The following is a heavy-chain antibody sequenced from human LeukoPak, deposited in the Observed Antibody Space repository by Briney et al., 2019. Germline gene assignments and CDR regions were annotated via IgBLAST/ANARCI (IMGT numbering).Heavy chain of an antibody. D-gene: IGHD3-16*01. V-gene: IGHV3-49*04. J-gene: IGHJ4*02. CDR2: IRSKAYGGTT. Sequence: GRSLRLSCTASGFTFGDYAMSWVRQAPGKGLEWVGFIRSKAYGGTTEYAASVKGRFTISRDDSKSIAYLQMYSLKTEDTAVYYCTSPAYDYVWGSSDYWGQGTLVTVSS. CDR1: GFTFGDYA. CDR3: TSPAYDYVWGSSDY.